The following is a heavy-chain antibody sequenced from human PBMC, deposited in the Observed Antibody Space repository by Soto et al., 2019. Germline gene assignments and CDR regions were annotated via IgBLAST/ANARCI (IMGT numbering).Heavy chain of an antibody. Sequence: ASGKVWYKASGGTFSSYANSWVRQAPGQGLEWMGGIIPIFGTANYAQKFQGRVTITADESTSTAYMELSSLRSEDTAVYYCARDWTGFPNWFDPWGQGPLVTVSS. J-gene: IGHJ5*02. CDR3: ARDWTGFPNWFDP. V-gene: IGHV1-69*13. CDR2: IIPIFGTA. D-gene: IGHD3-10*01. CDR1: GGTFSSYA.